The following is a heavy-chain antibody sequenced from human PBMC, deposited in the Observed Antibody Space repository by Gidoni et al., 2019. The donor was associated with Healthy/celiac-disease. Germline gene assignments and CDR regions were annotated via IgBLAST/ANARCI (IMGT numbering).Heavy chain of an antibody. Sequence: QVQLQQWGAGLLKPSATLSLNCAVYGGSFSGYYWSWFRQPQGKGLEWIGEINHSGITNYNPSLKSRVTRSVDTSKNQFSLKLSSGTAADTAVYYCAWSGLELDEFVDWGQGTLVTVSS. J-gene: IGHJ4*02. V-gene: IGHV4-34*01. CDR2: INHSGIT. D-gene: IGHD1-7*01. CDR3: AWSGLELDEFVD. CDR1: GGSFSGYY.